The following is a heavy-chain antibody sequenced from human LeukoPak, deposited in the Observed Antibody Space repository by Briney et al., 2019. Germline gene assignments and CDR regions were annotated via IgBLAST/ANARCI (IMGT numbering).Heavy chain of an antibody. CDR3: ARGGLWLYYFDF. D-gene: IGHD4/OR15-4a*01. CDR2: IDHSGST. Sequence: SETLSLTCSVSAYSFSSGYYWGWIRQPPGNGLEWIASIDHSGSTYYNPSIKSRVTLSTDTSKNQFSLKLRSVTAADTAVYYCARGGLWLYYFDFWGQGTLVTVSS. J-gene: IGHJ4*02. CDR1: AYSFSSGYY. V-gene: IGHV4-38-2*02.